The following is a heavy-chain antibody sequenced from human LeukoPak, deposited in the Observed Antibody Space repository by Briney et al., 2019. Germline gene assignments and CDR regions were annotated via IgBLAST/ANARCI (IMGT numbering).Heavy chain of an antibody. CDR2: ISSTSAYI. Sequence: GGSLRVSCAASGFALNAYSLTWVRQAPGKGLEWVSSISSTSAYIHYAESVKGRFTISRDNIDNVVYLQMNSLRVEDTAVYFCARVAVAGPTGWFDSWGQGTLVTVSS. CDR1: GFALNAYS. D-gene: IGHD6-19*01. J-gene: IGHJ5*01. V-gene: IGHV3-21*01. CDR3: ARVAVAGPTGWFDS.